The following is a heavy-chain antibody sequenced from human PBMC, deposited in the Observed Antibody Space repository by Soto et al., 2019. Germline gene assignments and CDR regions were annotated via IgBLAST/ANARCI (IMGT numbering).Heavy chain of an antibody. Sequence: ASVKVSCKASGYTFTNYGFSWVRQAPGQGLEWMGWISGYNGNTKYAEKFQGRVTMTTDTSTSTAHMELRSLRSDDTAVYYCARDRRPGIAAADPPYWGQGTLVTVSS. D-gene: IGHD6-13*01. CDR3: ARDRRPGIAAADPPY. CDR2: ISGYNGNT. J-gene: IGHJ4*02. CDR1: GYTFTNYG. V-gene: IGHV1-18*01.